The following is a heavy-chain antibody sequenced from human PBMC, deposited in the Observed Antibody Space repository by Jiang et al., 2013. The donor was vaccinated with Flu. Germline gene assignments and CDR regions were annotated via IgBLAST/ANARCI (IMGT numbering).Heavy chain of an antibody. CDR3: ARGGYYDFWSGYF. CDR2: INHSGST. D-gene: IGHD3-3*01. J-gene: IGHJ4*02. Sequence: LLKPSETLSLTCAVYGGSFSGYYWSWIRQPPGKGLEWIGEINHSGSTNYNPSLKSRVTISVDTSKNQFSLKLSSVTAADTAVYYCARGGYYDFWSGYFWGQGTLVTVSS. CDR1: GGSFSGYY. V-gene: IGHV4-34*01.